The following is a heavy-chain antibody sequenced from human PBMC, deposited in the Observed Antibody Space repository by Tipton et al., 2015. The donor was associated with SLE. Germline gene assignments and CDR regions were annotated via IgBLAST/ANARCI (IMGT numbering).Heavy chain of an antibody. J-gene: IGHJ1*01. CDR1: GFTFSSYA. D-gene: IGHD2-8*01. V-gene: IGHV3-23*01. Sequence: SLRLSCAASGFTFSSYAMSWVRQAPGKGLEWVSAISGSGGSTYYADSVKGRFTISRDNSKNSLYLQMNSLRAEDTAVYYCARDQLYEYFQHWGQGTLVTVSS. CDR3: ARDQLYEYFQH. CDR2: ISGSGGST.